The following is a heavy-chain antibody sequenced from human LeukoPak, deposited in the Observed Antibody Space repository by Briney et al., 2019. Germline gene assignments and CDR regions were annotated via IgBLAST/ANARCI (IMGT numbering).Heavy chain of an antibody. CDR1: GYSVSSGFL. Sequence: SETLSLTCAVSGYSVSSGFLWGWIRQPPGKGLEWIGSIYRSGNTYYNPSLKSRITMSVDTSKNQFSLKLSSVTAADTAVYYCARDPRWLTPDCNSIGCYVNWFDPWGQGTLVTVSS. J-gene: IGHJ5*02. CDR2: IYRSGNT. D-gene: IGHD2-2*01. CDR3: ARDPRWLTPDCNSIGCYVNWFDP. V-gene: IGHV4-38-2*02.